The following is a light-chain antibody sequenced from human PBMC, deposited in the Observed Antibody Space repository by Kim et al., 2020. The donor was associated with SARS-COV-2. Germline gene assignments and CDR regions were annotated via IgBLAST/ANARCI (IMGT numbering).Light chain of an antibody. CDR3: QQYNNWPLT. CDR2: GAS. Sequence: SVSPGERVTRSCRASQSVSDNLAWFQQKPGQAPSLLVYGASTRATGIPARFSGSGSGTEFTLTISSLQSEDFAVYYCQQYNNWPLTFGGGTKLEI. J-gene: IGKJ4*01. V-gene: IGKV3-15*01. CDR1: QSVSDN.